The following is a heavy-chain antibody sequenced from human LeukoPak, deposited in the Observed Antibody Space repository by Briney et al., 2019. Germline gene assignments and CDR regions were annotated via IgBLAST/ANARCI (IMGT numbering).Heavy chain of an antibody. Sequence: GASVKVSCKAPGYTFTSYGISWVRQAPGQGLEWMGWISAYNGNTNYAQKLQGRVTMTTDTSTSTAYMELRSLRSDDTAVYYCATMITPPEYFQHWGQGTLVTVSS. CDR1: GYTFTSYG. CDR3: ATMITPPEYFQH. D-gene: IGHD3-22*01. CDR2: ISAYNGNT. J-gene: IGHJ1*01. V-gene: IGHV1-18*01.